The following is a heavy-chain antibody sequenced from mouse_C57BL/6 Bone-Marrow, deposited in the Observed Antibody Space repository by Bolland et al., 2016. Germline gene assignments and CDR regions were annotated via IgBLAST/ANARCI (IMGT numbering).Heavy chain of an antibody. D-gene: IGHD2-4*01. V-gene: IGHV1-69*01. Sequence: DSYTNYNQKFKGKSTLTVDKSSSTAYMQLSSLTSEDSAVYYSARNDYDYDGFAYWGQGTLV. CDR2: DSYT. J-gene: IGHJ3*01. CDR3: ARNDYDYDGFAY.